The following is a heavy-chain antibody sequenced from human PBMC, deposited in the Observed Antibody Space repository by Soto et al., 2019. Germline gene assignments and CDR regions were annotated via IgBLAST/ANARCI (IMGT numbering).Heavy chain of an antibody. CDR2: IHHSGST. CDR1: GYSISSGYY. V-gene: IGHV4-38-2*01. D-gene: IGHD3-16*02. CDR3: ARVMITFGGVIGITGYFDY. Sequence: PSETLSLTCAVSGYSISSGYYWGWIRQPPGKGLEWIGSIHHSGSTYYNPSLKSRVTISVDTSKNQFSLKPSSVTAADTAVYYCARVMITFGGVIGITGYFDYWGQGTTVTVPQ. J-gene: IGHJ4*02.